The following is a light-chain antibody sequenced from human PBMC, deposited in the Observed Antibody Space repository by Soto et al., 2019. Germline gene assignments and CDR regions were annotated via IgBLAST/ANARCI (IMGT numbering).Light chain of an antibody. CDR3: QSYDSSLSGVL. Sequence: QSVLTQPPSVSGAPGQRVTISCTGSSSNIGADYDVHWYQHLRGTAPKLLIYANTNRPSGVPDRFSGPKSGTSASLAITGLQAEDEADYYCQSYDSSLSGVLLGGGTKLTVL. J-gene: IGLJ2*01. V-gene: IGLV1-40*01. CDR1: SSNIGADYD. CDR2: ANT.